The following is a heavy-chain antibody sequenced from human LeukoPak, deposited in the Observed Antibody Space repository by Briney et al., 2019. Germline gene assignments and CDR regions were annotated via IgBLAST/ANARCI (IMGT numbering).Heavy chain of an antibody. D-gene: IGHD3-10*01. Sequence: GGSLRLSCAASGFTFSSYSMNWVRQAPGKGLEWVSSISSSSSYIYYADSVKGRFTISRDNAKSSLYLQMNSLRAEDTAVYYCARAAMVRGVMAFDYWGQGTLVTVSS. CDR1: GFTFSSYS. V-gene: IGHV3-21*01. CDR2: ISSSSSYI. CDR3: ARAAMVRGVMAFDY. J-gene: IGHJ4*02.